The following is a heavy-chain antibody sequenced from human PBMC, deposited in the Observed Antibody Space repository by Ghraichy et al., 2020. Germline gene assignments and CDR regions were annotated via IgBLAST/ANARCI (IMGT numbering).Heavy chain of an antibody. D-gene: IGHD6-13*01. CDR1: GDSISSSRYF. Sequence: SQTLSLTCTVSGDSISSSRYFWGWIRQSPGKGLEWIGSIYYNGITYKTPSLKSRVTISVDTSNNQFSLRLSSMTAADTAVYYCARHSWSSTCFDFWGQGTLVPVSS. CDR2: IYYNGIT. CDR3: ARHSWSSTCFDF. J-gene: IGHJ4*02. V-gene: IGHV4-39*01.